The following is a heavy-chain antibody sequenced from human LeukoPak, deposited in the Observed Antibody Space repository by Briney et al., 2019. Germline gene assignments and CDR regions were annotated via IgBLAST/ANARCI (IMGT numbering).Heavy chain of an antibody. V-gene: IGHV4-59*02. CDR1: DASASNSY. J-gene: IGHJ4*02. CDR2: ISYSGST. Sequence: PSETLSLTCTVSDASASNSYRSWIRQPPGKGLEWVGYISYSGSTSYNPSPKSVVTTSVEPPTNTFSQKLSSVAAADTARYYCARVVRGDYVWGRYFFDCWGQGTLVTVSS. CDR3: ARVVRGDYVWGRYFFDC. D-gene: IGHD3-16*01.